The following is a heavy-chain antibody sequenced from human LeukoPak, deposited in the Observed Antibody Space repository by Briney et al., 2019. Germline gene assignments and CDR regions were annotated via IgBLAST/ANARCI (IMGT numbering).Heavy chain of an antibody. V-gene: IGHV3-NL1*01. CDR3: ARGALYYMDV. J-gene: IGHJ6*03. CDR2: IVGGDGGT. Sequence: PGGSLRLSCAASGFTFSSYDMHWVRQAPGKGLEWVSGIVGGDGGTYYADSVKGRFIISRDNSKNTLYVQMNSLRAEDTAVYYCARGALYYMDVWGKGTTVTISS. CDR1: GFTFSSYD.